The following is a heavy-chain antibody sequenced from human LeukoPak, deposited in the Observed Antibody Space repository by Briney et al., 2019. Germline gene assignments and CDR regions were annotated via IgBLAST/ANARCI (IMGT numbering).Heavy chain of an antibody. D-gene: IGHD2/OR15-2a*01. CDR3: ASDGRKNPFDAFDI. Sequence: GGSLRLSCAASGFTFNNYSMNWVRQAPGKGLEWVSSISSRSNYIYYPDSVKGRFTISRDNAKNSLYLQMNSLRAEDTAVYYCASDGRKNPFDAFDIWGQGTMVTVSS. V-gene: IGHV3-21*01. CDR2: ISSRSNYI. J-gene: IGHJ3*02. CDR1: GFTFNNYS.